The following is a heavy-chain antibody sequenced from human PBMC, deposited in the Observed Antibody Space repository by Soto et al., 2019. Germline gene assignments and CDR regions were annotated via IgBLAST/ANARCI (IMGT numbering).Heavy chain of an antibody. CDR1: GFNFSSYA. CDR3: AKAFTTSGWDDAFDI. D-gene: IGHD6-19*01. CDR2: ISGSGGST. V-gene: IGHV3-23*01. Sequence: GGSLRLSSGASGFNFSSYAMSWVRQAPGKGLKWVSAISGSGGSTDYADSVKGRFTISRDNSKNTLYLQMNSLRAEDTAVYYCAKAFTTSGWDDAFDIWGQGTMVTV. J-gene: IGHJ3*02.